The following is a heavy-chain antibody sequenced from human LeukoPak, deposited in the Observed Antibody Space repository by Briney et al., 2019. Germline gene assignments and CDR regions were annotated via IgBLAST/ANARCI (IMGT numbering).Heavy chain of an antibody. CDR1: GFTFSSYA. Sequence: GGSLRLSCAASGFTFSSYAMSWVRQAPGKGLAWVSAISGSGGSTYYADSVKGRFTISRDNSKNTLYLQMISLRAEDTAVYYCARVHVVVPAAHYYGMDVWGQGTTVTVSS. J-gene: IGHJ6*02. V-gene: IGHV3-23*01. CDR3: ARVHVVVPAAHYYGMDV. D-gene: IGHD2-2*01. CDR2: ISGSGGST.